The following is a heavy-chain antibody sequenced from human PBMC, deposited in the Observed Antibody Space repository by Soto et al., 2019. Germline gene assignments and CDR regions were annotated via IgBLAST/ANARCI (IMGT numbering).Heavy chain of an antibody. CDR3: SRQNRDTPMVPFDV. J-gene: IGHJ4*02. CDR2: LVPQFGTP. CDR1: RGTFNRYA. V-gene: IGHV1-69*01. Sequence: QVQLVQSGAEVKKPGSSVKVSCLASRGTFNRYAINWVRQAPGHGLEWLGALVPQFGTPNYSQKFQARVTIVADEATNTTSMELRGLTSDDTSVYYCSRQNRDTPMVPFDVWGQGTLVTVS. D-gene: IGHD5-18*01.